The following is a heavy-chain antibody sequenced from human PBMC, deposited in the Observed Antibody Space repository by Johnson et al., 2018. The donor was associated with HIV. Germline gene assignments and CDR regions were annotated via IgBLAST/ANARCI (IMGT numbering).Heavy chain of an antibody. D-gene: IGHD1-1*01. V-gene: IGHV3-66*01. J-gene: IGHJ3*02. CDR3: ARVLGTSDAFDI. Sequence: VESGGGLVQPGGSLRLSCAASGFTVSSNYMSWVRQAPGKGLEWVSVIYSGGRPYYSDSFKGRFTISSDNAKNSLYLQMNSLRAEDTAVYYCARVLGTSDAFDIWGQGTMVTVSS. CDR1: GFTVSSNY. CDR2: IYSGGRP.